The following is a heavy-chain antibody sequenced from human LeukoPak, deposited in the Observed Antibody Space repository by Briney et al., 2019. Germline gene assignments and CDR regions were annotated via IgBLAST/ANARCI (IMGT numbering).Heavy chain of an antibody. D-gene: IGHD4-17*01. CDR2: IIPIFGTA. CDR3: ARTNDYGDYALLF. CDR1: GGTFSSYA. V-gene: IGHV1-69*05. J-gene: IGHJ4*02. Sequence: EASVKVSCKASGGTFSSYAISWVRQAPGQGLEWMGGIIPIFGTANYAQKFQGRVTITTDEPTSTAYMELSSLRSEDTAVYYCARTNDYGDYALLFWGQGTLVTVSS.